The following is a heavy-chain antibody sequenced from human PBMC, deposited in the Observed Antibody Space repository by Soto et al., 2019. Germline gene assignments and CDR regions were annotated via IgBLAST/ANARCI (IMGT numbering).Heavy chain of an antibody. Sequence: SETLSLTCTVSGGSVSSGSYYWSWIRQPPGKGLEWIGYIYYSGSTNYNPSLKSRVTISVDTSKNQFSLKLSSVTAADTAVYYCARDSGHIVVVPAATHGWYFDLWGRGTLVTVSS. V-gene: IGHV4-61*01. CDR2: IYYSGST. J-gene: IGHJ2*01. CDR3: ARDSGHIVVVPAATHGWYFDL. CDR1: GGSVSSGSYY. D-gene: IGHD2-2*01.